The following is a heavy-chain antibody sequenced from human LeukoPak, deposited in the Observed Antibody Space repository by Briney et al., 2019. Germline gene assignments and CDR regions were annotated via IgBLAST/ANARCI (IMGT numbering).Heavy chain of an antibody. D-gene: IGHD3-16*01. V-gene: IGHV1-2*02. CDR3: ARDWDGMDV. CDR1: GYTFTGYY. J-gene: IGHJ6*02. Sequence: ASVKVSCKASGYTFTGYYMHWVRQAPGQGLGWLGWINPNSGGTNFAQKFQGRVTMTRDTSISTAYMELSKLRSDDTAVYYCARDWDGMDVWGQGTAVTVSS. CDR2: INPNSGGT.